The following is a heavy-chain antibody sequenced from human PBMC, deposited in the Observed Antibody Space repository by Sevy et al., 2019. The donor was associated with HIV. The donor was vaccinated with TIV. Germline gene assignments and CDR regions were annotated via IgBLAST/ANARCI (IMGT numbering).Heavy chain of an antibody. CDR3: ARTVYIRDFYFDY. D-gene: IGHD1-20*01. Sequence: ASAKVSCKASGYTFTDYYIHWVRQAPGQGLEWMGWINPNSGGTNYAQKFQGRVTMTRDTSISTAYMELSRLRSDDTAVYYCARTVYIRDFYFDYWGQGTLVTVSS. CDR2: INPNSGGT. CDR1: GYTFTDYY. J-gene: IGHJ4*02. V-gene: IGHV1-2*02.